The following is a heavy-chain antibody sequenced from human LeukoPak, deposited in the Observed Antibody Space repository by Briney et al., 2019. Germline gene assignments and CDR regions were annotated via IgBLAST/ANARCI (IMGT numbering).Heavy chain of an antibody. CDR2: INHSGST. D-gene: IGHD6-19*01. CDR3: SGTLPRIAVAPI. V-gene: IGHV4-34*01. J-gene: IGHJ3*02. CDR1: GGSISSYH. Sequence: SETLSLTCTVSGGSISSYHWSWIRQPPGKGLEWIGEINHSGSTNYNPSLKSRVTISVDTSKNQFSLKLSSVTAADTAVYYCSGTLPRIAVAPIWGQGTMVTVSS.